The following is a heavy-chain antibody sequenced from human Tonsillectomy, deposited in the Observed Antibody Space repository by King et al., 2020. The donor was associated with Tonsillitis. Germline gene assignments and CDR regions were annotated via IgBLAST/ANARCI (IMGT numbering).Heavy chain of an antibody. CDR1: GYSFTTYW. CDR2: IYPGDSDT. D-gene: IGHD3-10*01. J-gene: IGHJ4*02. CDR3: ARSTMVRGVIINLDY. V-gene: IGHV5-51*01. Sequence: VQLVESGAEVKKPGESLKISCKGSGYSFTTYWIGWVRQMPGKGLEWMGIIYPGDSDTRYSPSFQGQVTISADKSISTAYLQWSSLQSSDTAMYYCARSTMVRGVIINLDYWGQGNMVTVSS.